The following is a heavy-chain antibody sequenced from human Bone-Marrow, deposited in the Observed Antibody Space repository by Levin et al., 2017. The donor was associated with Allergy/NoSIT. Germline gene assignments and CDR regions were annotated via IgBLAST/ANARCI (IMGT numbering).Heavy chain of an antibody. CDR3: ATPWILEPTRKFDY. Sequence: PSETLSLTCSVSGYSITSGHYWGWIRQFSGKELEWIGSTYHTGRAFYNPSLRSRVTISVDTAMNQFSLDLASVTAADTAVYYCATPWILEPTRKFDYWGQGILVSVS. V-gene: IGHV4-38-2*02. CDR2: TYHTGRA. J-gene: IGHJ4*02. CDR1: GYSITSGHY. D-gene: IGHD1-1*01.